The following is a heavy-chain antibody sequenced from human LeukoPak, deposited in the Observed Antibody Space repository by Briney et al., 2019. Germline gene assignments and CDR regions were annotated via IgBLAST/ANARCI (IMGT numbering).Heavy chain of an antibody. CDR3: ASGGYCGSTSCPRAGSFDY. V-gene: IGHV4-34*01. Sequence: SETLSLTCAVYGGSFSGYYWSWIRQPPGKGLEWIGEINHSGSTNYNPSLKSRVTISVDTSKNQFSLKLSSVTAADTAVYYCASGGYCGSTSCPRAGSFDYWGQGTLVTVSS. CDR1: GGSFSGYY. D-gene: IGHD2-2*01. CDR2: INHSGST. J-gene: IGHJ4*02.